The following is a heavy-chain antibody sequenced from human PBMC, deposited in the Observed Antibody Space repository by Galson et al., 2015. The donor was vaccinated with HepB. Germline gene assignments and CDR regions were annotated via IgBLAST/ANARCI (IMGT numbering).Heavy chain of an antibody. J-gene: IGHJ4*02. CDR2: IRYDASNQ. V-gene: IGHV3-30*02. CDR1: GFAFNIYG. CDR3: AKGKYYDVLTGYYPFDY. D-gene: IGHD3-9*01. Sequence: SLRLSCAASGFAFNIYGMHWVRQAPGKGLEWVAFIRYDASNQYYADSVKGRFTISRDNSKDTLYLQMNSLRAENTAVYYCAKGKYYDVLTGYYPFDYWGQGNLVTVSS.